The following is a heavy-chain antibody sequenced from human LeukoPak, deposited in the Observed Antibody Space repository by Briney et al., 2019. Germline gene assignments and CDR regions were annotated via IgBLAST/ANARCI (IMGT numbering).Heavy chain of an antibody. D-gene: IGHD3-10*01. CDR2: INPNSGGT. CDR1: GYTFTGYY. V-gene: IGHV1-2*02. J-gene: IGHJ6*03. Sequence: ASVKVSCKASGYTFTGYYMHWVRQAPGQGLEWVGWINPNSGGTNYAQKFQGRVAMTRDTSISTAYMELSRLRSDDTAVYYCARAMVRGVIYYYYYMDVWGKGTTVTVSS. CDR3: ARAMVRGVIYYYYYMDV.